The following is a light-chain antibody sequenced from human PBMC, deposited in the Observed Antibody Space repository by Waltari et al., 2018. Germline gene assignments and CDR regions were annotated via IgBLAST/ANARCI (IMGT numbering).Light chain of an antibody. J-gene: IGLJ3*02. CDR3: QTGGHGTWV. CDR2: VNSDGSY. CDR1: SGHSSHI. V-gene: IGLV4-69*01. Sequence: QLVLTQSPSASASLGASVKPTSTLSSGHSSHIIPWPPQQPEKGPRYLRKVNSDGSYRKGDEIPDRFSGSSSGAERYLTISRLQSEDEADYYCQTGGHGTWVFGGGTKLTVL.